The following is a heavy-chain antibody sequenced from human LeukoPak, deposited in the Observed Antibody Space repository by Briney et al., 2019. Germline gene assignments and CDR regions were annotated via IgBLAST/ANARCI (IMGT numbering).Heavy chain of an antibody. V-gene: IGHV4-59*01. D-gene: IGHD6-19*01. CDR3: ARGGSGSGRWFDP. J-gene: IGHJ5*02. Sequence: SETLSLTCTVSGGPITNDHWSWIRQPPGKGLEWIGYIHSNGVTNYNPSLKSRVTISVDTSKNQFSLKLSSVTAADTAVYYCARGGSGSGRWFDPWGQGTLVTVSS. CDR2: IHSNGVT. CDR1: GGPITNDH.